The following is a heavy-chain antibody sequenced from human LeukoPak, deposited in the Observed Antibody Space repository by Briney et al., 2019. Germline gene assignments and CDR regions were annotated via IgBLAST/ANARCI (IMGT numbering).Heavy chain of an antibody. J-gene: IGHJ5*02. V-gene: IGHV4-39*01. D-gene: IGHD1-7*01. Sequence: SETLSLTCTVSGGSISSSSYYWGWSRQPPGKGLEWIGSIYYSGSTYYNPSLKSRVTISVDTSKNQFSLKLSSVTAADTAVYYCARHTHNWNFHWNNWFDPWGQGTLVTVSS. CDR1: GGSISSSSYY. CDR2: IYYSGST. CDR3: ARHTHNWNFHWNNWFDP.